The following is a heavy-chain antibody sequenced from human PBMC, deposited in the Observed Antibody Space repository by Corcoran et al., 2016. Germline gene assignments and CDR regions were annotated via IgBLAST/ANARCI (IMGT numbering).Heavy chain of an antibody. D-gene: IGHD2-2*01. CDR3: ARVDGDCDSTSCSRGVDP. CDR2: IYYSGTT. Sequence: QVQLQESGPGLVKPSETLSLTRTGSGDSINNYYWSWIRQPPGKGLEWIAYIYYSGTTNYNPSLKSRVTISLETSKKQLSLKMRSVTAADTAVDHCARVDGDCDSTSCSRGVDPWGPGTLVTVSS. J-gene: IGHJ5*02. V-gene: IGHV4-59*01. CDR1: GDSINNYY.